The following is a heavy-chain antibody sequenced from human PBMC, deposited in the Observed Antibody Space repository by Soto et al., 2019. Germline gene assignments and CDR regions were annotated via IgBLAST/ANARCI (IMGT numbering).Heavy chain of an antibody. V-gene: IGHV5-51*01. Sequence: GESLNISCKTSGYDFTNYSIGWGRQMPGKCLEWMGIIYHGDSSTRYSPSFQGQITISADKSISTAYLQWSSLKASDTAMYYCARLFNPGSAAGLDYWGQGILVTVSS. CDR3: ARLFNPGSAAGLDY. D-gene: IGHD6-13*01. CDR2: IYHGDSST. J-gene: IGHJ4*02. CDR1: GYDFTNYS.